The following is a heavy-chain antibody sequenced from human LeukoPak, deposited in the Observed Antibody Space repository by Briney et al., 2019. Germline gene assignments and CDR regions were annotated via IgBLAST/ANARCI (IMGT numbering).Heavy chain of an antibody. CDR2: INWNGGGT. D-gene: IGHD3-22*01. Sequence: GGSLRLSXAASGFTFDDYGMSWVRQAPGKGMEWLSGINWNGGGTGYADSVKGRFTISRENAKNSLYLQMNSLKAEDTALYYCARGPLQTIPTSKIVVYYYPFDYWGQGTLVTVSS. V-gene: IGHV3-20*04. CDR3: ARGPLQTIPTSKIVVYYYPFDY. J-gene: IGHJ4*02. CDR1: GFTFDDYG.